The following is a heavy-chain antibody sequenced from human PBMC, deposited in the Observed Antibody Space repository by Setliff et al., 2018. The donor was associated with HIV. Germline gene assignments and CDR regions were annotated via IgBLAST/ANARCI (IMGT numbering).Heavy chain of an antibody. J-gene: IGHJ6*03. Sequence: ASVKVSCKASGYTFIGDYMHWVRQATGQGLEWMGWMNPNSGNTGYAQKFQGRVTMTRDTSISTAYMELNNLKFEDTAVYYCARARRDSYDRGRRNHYYIDVWGKGTTVTVS. CDR2: MNPNSGNT. CDR3: ARARRDSYDRGRRNHYYIDV. CDR1: GYTFIGDY. D-gene: IGHD3-22*01. V-gene: IGHV1-8*02.